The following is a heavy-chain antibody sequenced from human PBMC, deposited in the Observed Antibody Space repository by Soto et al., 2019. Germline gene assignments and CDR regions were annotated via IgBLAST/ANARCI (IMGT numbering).Heavy chain of an antibody. CDR1: GGSISSYY. Sequence: SETLSLTCTVSGGSISSYYWSWIRQPPGKGLEWIGYIYYSGSTNYNPSLKSRVTISVDTSKNQFSLKLSSVTAADTAVYYCARYSYGPRNWFDPWGQGTLVTVSS. CDR2: IYYSGST. V-gene: IGHV4-59*01. J-gene: IGHJ5*02. CDR3: ARYSYGPRNWFDP. D-gene: IGHD5-18*01.